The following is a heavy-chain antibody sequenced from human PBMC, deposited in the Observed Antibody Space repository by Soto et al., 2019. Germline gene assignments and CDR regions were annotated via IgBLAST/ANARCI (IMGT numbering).Heavy chain of an antibody. CDR3: ARSAQWDGFDP. J-gene: IGHJ3*01. Sequence: QVQLQESGPGLMRPSQTLSLTCAVSAGSISTNNYYWSWIRQHPEKGLEWIGYISYSGSTFYHSSLKSRVTISLDTSKKQFSLTLTSVTAADTAVYYCARSAQWDGFDPWGQGTMVTVSP. D-gene: IGHD2-8*01. CDR2: ISYSGST. V-gene: IGHV4-31*11. CDR1: AGSISTNNYY.